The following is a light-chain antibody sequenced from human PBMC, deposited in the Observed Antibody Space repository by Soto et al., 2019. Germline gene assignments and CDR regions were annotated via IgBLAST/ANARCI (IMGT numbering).Light chain of an antibody. CDR3: SSYTSSSTYG. V-gene: IGLV2-14*01. CDR2: EVS. Sequence: QSALTQPASVSGSPGQSITISCTGTSSDIGGYNYVSWYQQHPGKAPKLMIYEVSYRPSGVSNRFSGSKSGNTASLTISGLQSEDEADYYCSSYTSSSTYGFGTGTKVTVL. CDR1: SSDIGGYNY. J-gene: IGLJ1*01.